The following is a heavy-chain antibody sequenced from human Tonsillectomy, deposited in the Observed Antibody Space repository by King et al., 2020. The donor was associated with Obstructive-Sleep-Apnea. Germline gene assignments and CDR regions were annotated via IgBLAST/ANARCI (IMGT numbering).Heavy chain of an antibody. Sequence: VQLVESGAEVKKPGASVKVSCRASGYTFTGYDIHWVRQAPGQGLESVGWIKPDTGAANYAPMFHGRLTMTRDTFISTAYIELSSLRSDDTAIYYCSTDWGWELPLSRGLNHWGQGTLVTVSS. CDR3: STDWGWELPLSRGLNH. CDR2: IKPDTGAA. CDR1: GYTFTGYD. J-gene: IGHJ5*02. V-gene: IGHV1-2*02. D-gene: IGHD1-26*01.